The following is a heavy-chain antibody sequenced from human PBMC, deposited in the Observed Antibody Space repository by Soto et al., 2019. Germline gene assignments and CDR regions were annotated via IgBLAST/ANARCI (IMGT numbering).Heavy chain of an antibody. V-gene: IGHV5-51*01. Sequence: GESLKISCKGSGYSFTSYWIGWVRQMPGKGLEWMGIIYPGDSDTRYSPSFQGQVTISADKSISTAYLQWSSLKASDTAMYYCERWCSSTSCYPNWFDPWGQGTLVTVSS. CDR2: IYPGDSDT. D-gene: IGHD2-2*01. J-gene: IGHJ5*02. CDR3: ERWCSSTSCYPNWFDP. CDR1: GYSFTSYW.